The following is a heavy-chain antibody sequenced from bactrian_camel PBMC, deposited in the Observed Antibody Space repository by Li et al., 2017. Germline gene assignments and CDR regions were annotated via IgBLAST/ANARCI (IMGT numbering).Heavy chain of an antibody. CDR3: AAGQGVGWCLDVIRVGAEADFDY. J-gene: IGHJ6*01. Sequence: VQLVESGGGSVQAGGSLRLSCTYTSRPNYVTWFRQGPGNGREGVAGIYTGGGDGHYADAVKGRFTISHDNAKKTAYLQMNTLKPEDTATYYCAAGQGVGWCLDVIRVGAEADFDYWGHGTQVTVS. CDR2: IYTGGGDG. D-gene: IGHD5*01. CDR1: TSRPNY. V-gene: IGHV3S40*01.